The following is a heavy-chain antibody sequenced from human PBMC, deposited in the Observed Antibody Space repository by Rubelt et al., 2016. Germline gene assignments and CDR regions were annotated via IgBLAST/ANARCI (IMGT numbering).Heavy chain of an antibody. CDR2: ISISSNFI. CDR1: GFTFSSYT. V-gene: IGHV3-21*02. D-gene: IGHD6-25*01. CDR3: ASCEAAPGNFDY. J-gene: IGHJ4*02. Sequence: EVQLVESGGGLGQPGGSLRLSCAAFGFTFSSYTMNWVRQAPGKGLEWVSSISISSNFIYYAESMKGRFTISSDNAKNSLCRQMNSLRVEDTAVYYCASCEAAPGNFDYWGQGTLVTVS.